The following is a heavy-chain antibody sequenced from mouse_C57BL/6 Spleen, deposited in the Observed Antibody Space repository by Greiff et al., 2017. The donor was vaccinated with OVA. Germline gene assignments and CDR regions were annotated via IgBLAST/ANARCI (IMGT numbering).Heavy chain of an antibody. CDR3: ARTLGSSPDY. CDR2: IDPSDSYT. V-gene: IGHV1-50*01. Sequence: QVQLQQPGAELVKPGASVKLSCKASGYTFTSYWMQWVKQRPGQGLEWIGEIDPSDSYTNYNQKFKGKATLTVDTSSSTAYMQLSSLTSEDSAVYYCARTLGSSPDYWGQGTTLTVSS. CDR1: GYTFTSYW. J-gene: IGHJ2*01. D-gene: IGHD1-1*01.